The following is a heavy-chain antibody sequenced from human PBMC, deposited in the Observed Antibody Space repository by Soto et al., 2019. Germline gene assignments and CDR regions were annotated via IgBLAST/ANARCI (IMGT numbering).Heavy chain of an antibody. J-gene: IGHJ4*02. D-gene: IGHD5-12*01. CDR3: VRVLYDSGVVDF. V-gene: IGHV3-53*01. CDR2: IQTGGAT. CDR1: GFTVSRYD. Sequence: QLVESGGGLFQAGGSTRLSCLASGFTVSRYDMAWVRQAPGKGLEWASIIQTGGATYYTDSAQGRFTISRDNSRNTVYLQMSSLRVEDTGGYSCVRVLYDSGVVDFWGQGRPITVS.